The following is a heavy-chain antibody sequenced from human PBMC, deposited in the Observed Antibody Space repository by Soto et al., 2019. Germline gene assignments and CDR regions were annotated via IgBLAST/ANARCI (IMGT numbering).Heavy chain of an antibody. CDR2: IDPSDSYT. J-gene: IGHJ4*02. V-gene: IGHV5-10-1*01. D-gene: IGHD2-15*01. CDR1: GYSFTSYW. CDR3: ANGRDGLDFDY. Sequence: EVQLVQSGAEVKKPGESLRISCKGSGYSFTSYWISWVRQMPGKGLEWMVRIDPSDSYTNYSSSFQGHVTISADKSISTAYLQWSSLEASDTAMYYCANGRDGLDFDYWGQGTLVTVSS.